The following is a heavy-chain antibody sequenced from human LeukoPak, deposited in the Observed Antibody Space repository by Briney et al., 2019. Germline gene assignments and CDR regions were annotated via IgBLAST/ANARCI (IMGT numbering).Heavy chain of an antibody. D-gene: IGHD1-14*01. J-gene: IGHJ4*02. V-gene: IGHV3-23*01. CDR1: RFTFSSYA. CDR2: ISGSGGST. CDR3: AKCDSVTPDDLDD. Sequence: PGGSLRLSCAASRFTFSSYAMSWVRQAPGKGLEWVSAISGSGGSTYYADSVKGRFTISRDNSKNTVYLQMNSLRVEDTAVYYCAKCDSVTPDDLDDWAQGTLVTVSS.